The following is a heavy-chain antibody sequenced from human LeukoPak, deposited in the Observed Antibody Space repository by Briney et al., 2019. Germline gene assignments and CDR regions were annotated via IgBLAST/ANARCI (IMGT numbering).Heavy chain of an antibody. Sequence: SETLSLTCTVSGGSISSGGYSWSWIRQPPGKGLEWIGYIYHSGSTYYNPSLKSRVTISVDRSKNQFSLKLSSVTAADTAVYYCARGGEYYYDSSGYYSWGQGTLVTVSS. CDR3: ARGGEYYYDSSGYYS. J-gene: IGHJ4*02. D-gene: IGHD3-22*01. CDR1: GGSISSGGYS. CDR2: IYHSGST. V-gene: IGHV4-30-2*01.